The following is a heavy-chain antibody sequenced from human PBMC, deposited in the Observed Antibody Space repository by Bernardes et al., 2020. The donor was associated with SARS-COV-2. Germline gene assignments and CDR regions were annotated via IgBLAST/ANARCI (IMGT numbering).Heavy chain of an antibody. Sequence: ETLSLPCSVSGGPISNWYWSWIRQPAGKGLEWIGRIFINGRTNYNPSLWSRVTVSVDTSKNQISLKLTSVTAADTAVYYCATGDRGLDHWGQGILVTVSA. V-gene: IGHV4-4*07. CDR1: GGPISNWY. D-gene: IGHD2-21*01. CDR2: IFINGRT. J-gene: IGHJ4*02. CDR3: ATGDRGLDH.